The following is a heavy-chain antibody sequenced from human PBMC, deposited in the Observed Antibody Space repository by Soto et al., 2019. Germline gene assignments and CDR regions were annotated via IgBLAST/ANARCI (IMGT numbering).Heavy chain of an antibody. CDR1: GFTFSSYA. J-gene: IGHJ5*02. CDR3: AKDIKHTVVATANNWFDP. V-gene: IGHV3-23*01. D-gene: IGHD2-21*02. CDR2: ISGSGGST. Sequence: GGSLRLSCAASGFTFSSYAMSWVRQAPGKGLEWVSAISGSGGSTYYADSVKGRFTISRDNSKNTLYLQMNSLRAEDTAVYYCAKDIKHTVVATANNWFDPWGQGTLVTVSS.